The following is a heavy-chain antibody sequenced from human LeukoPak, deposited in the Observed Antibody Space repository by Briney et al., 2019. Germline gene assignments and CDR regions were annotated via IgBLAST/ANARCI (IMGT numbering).Heavy chain of an antibody. Sequence: ASVKLSCKASGYTFTSYGISWVRQAPGQGLKWMGWISAYNGNTNYAQKLQGRVTMTTDTSTSTAYMELRSLRSDDTAVYYCARGVSGLAHSWFDPWGQGTLVTVSS. J-gene: IGHJ5*02. CDR3: ARGVSGLAHSWFDP. D-gene: IGHD5-12*01. CDR2: ISAYNGNT. V-gene: IGHV1-18*01. CDR1: GYTFTSYG.